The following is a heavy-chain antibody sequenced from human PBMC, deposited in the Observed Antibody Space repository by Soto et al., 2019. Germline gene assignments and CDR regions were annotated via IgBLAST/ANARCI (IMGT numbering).Heavy chain of an antibody. CDR1: GYTFISYG. J-gene: IGHJ4*02. CDR2: ISTFNGNT. Sequence: QVQLVQSGAEVKKPGASVKVSCKASGYTFISYGISWVRQAPGQGLEWMGWISTFNGNTNYAQKLQGRVTMTTDTSQSPAYMELRSLRSDETAVYYCARDELDCTNGVCYMAYYFDYWGQGDLVTVSS. V-gene: IGHV1-18*04. D-gene: IGHD2-8*01. CDR3: ARDELDCTNGVCYMAYYFDY.